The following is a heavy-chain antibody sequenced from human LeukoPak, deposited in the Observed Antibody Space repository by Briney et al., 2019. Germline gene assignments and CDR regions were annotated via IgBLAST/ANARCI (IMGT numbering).Heavy chain of an antibody. CDR1: GYTFTSYG. CDR2: INPNSGGT. D-gene: IGHD5-18*01. Sequence: ASVKDSCKASGYTFTSYGISWVRQAPGQGLEWMGWINPNSGGTNYAQKFQGRVTMTRDTSISTAYMELSRLRSDDTAVYYCARSEDTAMDLFDYWGQGTLVSVSS. V-gene: IGHV1-2*02. CDR3: ARSEDTAMDLFDY. J-gene: IGHJ4*02.